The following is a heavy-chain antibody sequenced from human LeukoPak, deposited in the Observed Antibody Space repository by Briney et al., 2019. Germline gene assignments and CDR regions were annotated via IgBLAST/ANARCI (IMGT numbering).Heavy chain of an antibody. CDR2: IYYSGST. J-gene: IGHJ4*02. D-gene: IGHD3-10*01. Sequence: SETLSLTCTVSGGSISSSSYYWGWIRQPPGKGLEWIGSIYYSGSTYYNPSLKSRVTISVDTSKNQFSLNLGSVTAADTAVYYCARYSGSYFDYWGQGSLVTVSS. CDR3: ARYSGSYFDY. V-gene: IGHV4-39*01. CDR1: GGSISSSSYY.